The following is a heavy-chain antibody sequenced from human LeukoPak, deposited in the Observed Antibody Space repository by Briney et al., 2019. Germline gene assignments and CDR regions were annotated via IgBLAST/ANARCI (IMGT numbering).Heavy chain of an antibody. Sequence: PGGSLRLSCAASGFTFSSYWMSWVRQAPGKGLEWVANIKQDGSEKYYVDSVKGRFTISRDNAKNSLYLQMNSLRAEDTAVYYCARGIDGNYSDYFDYWGQGTLVTVSS. D-gene: IGHD1-26*01. CDR1: GFTFSSYW. CDR3: ARGIDGNYSDYFDY. CDR2: IKQDGSEK. J-gene: IGHJ4*02. V-gene: IGHV3-7*01.